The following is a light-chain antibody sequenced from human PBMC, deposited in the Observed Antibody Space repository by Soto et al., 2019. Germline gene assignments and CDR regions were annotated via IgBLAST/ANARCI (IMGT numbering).Light chain of an antibody. CDR3: QQSSGIPYT. V-gene: IGKV1-39*01. J-gene: IGKJ2*01. CDR2: AAS. CDR1: QNIGPY. Sequence: DIQMTQSPASLSAYVGDRVTVTCRASQNIGPYLNWYQQQPGKAPKLLIYAASTLQSGVPSRFSGSGSGTDFTLTISSLQPEDFATYYCQQSSGIPYTFGQGTKAEI.